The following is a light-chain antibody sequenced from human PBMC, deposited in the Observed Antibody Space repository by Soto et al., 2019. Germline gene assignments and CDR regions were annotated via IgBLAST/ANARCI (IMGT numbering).Light chain of an antibody. Sequence: SYVLTQPPSVSVAPGKTASLTCGGDNIGSKSVHWYQQKPGQAPDLVIYYDGDRPSGMSERFSGANSGNTATLTISRVEAGEEADYYCQVWDSDSDYVVFGGGTKLTVL. CDR3: QVWDSDSDYVV. J-gene: IGLJ2*01. CDR2: YDG. V-gene: IGLV3-21*01. CDR1: NIGSKS.